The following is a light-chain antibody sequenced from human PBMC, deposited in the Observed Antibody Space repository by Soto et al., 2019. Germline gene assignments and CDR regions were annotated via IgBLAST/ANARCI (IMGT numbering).Light chain of an antibody. J-gene: IGKJ3*01. CDR3: QQYNNWVT. CDR1: QSITTF. CDR2: AAS. V-gene: IGKV1-39*01. Sequence: DIQMTQSPSSLSASVGDRVTITCRASQSITTFLNWYQQKPGKAPNLLIYAASSLQSGVPSRFSGSGSGTEFTLTISSLQSEDFAVYYCQQYNNWVTFGPGTKVDIK.